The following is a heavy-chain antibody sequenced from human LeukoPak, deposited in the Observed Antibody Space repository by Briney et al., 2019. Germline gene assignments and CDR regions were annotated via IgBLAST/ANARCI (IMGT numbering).Heavy chain of an antibody. CDR1: GFTFSSHA. D-gene: IGHD5-12*01. J-gene: IGHJ4*02. CDR3: ARGAGIVATIFDY. CDR2: ISYDGSNK. V-gene: IGHV3-30*04. Sequence: GGSLRLSCAASGFTFSSHAMHWVRQAPGKGLEWVAVISYDGSNKYYADSVKGRFTISRDNSKNTLYLQMNSLRAEDTAVYYCARGAGIVATIFDYWGQGTLVTVSS.